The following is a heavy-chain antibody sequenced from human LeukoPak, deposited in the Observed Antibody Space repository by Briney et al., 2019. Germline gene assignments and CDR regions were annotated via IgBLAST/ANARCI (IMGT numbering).Heavy chain of an antibody. Sequence: SETLSLTCAVYGGSFSGFYWGWIRQPPGKGLEWIGEINHSGSTYYNPSLKSRVTISVDTSKNQFSLKLTSVTAADTAVYYCATLGEYYDSSGYYYNWGQGTLVTVSS. CDR1: GGSFSGFY. J-gene: IGHJ4*02. CDR2: INHSGST. CDR3: ATLGEYYDSSGYYYN. V-gene: IGHV4-34*01. D-gene: IGHD3-22*01.